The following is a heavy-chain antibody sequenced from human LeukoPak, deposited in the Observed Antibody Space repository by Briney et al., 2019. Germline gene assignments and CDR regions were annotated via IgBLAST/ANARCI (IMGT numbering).Heavy chain of an antibody. Sequence: GGSLRLSCAASGFTFSSYSMSWVRQAPGKGLEWVSSISTSSSYIYYADSVKGRFTISRDNAKNSLYLRMNSLRAEDTAVYYCARHLSGVTGYTYGRGIDYWGQGTLVTVSS. V-gene: IGHV3-21*01. CDR3: ARHLSGVTGYTYGRGIDY. D-gene: IGHD5-18*01. J-gene: IGHJ4*02. CDR1: GFTFSSYS. CDR2: ISTSSSYI.